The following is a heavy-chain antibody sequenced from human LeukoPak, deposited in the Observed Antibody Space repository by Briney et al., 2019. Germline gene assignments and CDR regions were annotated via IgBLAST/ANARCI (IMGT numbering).Heavy chain of an antibody. V-gene: IGHV1-2*02. J-gene: IGHJ5*02. Sequence: VASVKVSCKASGYTFTGYYMHWVRQAPGQGLEWMGWINPNSGGTNYAQKFQGRVTMTRDTSISTAYMELSRLRSDDTAVYYCARAPQGDSSGYYGFWFDPWGQGTLVTVSS. D-gene: IGHD3-22*01. CDR3: ARAPQGDSSGYYGFWFDP. CDR1: GYTFTGYY. CDR2: INPNSGGT.